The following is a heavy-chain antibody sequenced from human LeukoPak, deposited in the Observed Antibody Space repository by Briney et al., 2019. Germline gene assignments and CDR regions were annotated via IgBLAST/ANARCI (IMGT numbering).Heavy chain of an antibody. V-gene: IGHV3-9*03. J-gene: IGHJ3*02. CDR2: ISWNSGSI. D-gene: IGHD1-26*01. CDR1: GFNFDEHA. CDR3: AKDNGWELPYAFDI. Sequence: GRSLRLSCAAFGFNFDEHAMHWVRQVPGKGLEWVSSISWNSGSIGYADSVKGRFTISRDNAKNSLYLQMNSLRAEDMALYYCAKDNGWELPYAFDIWGQGTMVTVSS.